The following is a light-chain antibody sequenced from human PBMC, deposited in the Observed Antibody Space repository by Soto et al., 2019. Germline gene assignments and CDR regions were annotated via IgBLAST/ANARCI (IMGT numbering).Light chain of an antibody. CDR2: DVS. CDR3: SSYTSSSTGV. V-gene: IGLV2-14*01. Sequence: QSVLTQPASVSGSPGQSITISCTGTSSDVGGYNYVSWYQQHQGKAPKLMIYDVSNRPSGVSNRFSGSKSGNTASLTISGLQAEDEADYYCSSYTSSSTGVFGTGTKLTVL. CDR1: SSDVGGYNY. J-gene: IGLJ1*01.